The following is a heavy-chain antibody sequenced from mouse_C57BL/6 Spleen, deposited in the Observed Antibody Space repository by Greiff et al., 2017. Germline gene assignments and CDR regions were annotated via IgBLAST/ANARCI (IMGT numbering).Heavy chain of an antibody. V-gene: IGHV1-59*01. CDR2: IDPSDSYT. J-gene: IGHJ3*01. CDR1: GYTFTSYW. Sequence: QVQLQQPGAELVRPGTSVKLSCKASGYTFTSYWMHWVKQRPGQGLEWIGVIDPSDSYTNYNQKFKGKATLTVDTSSSTAYMQLSSLTSEDSAVYYCARGIGLFAYWGQGTLVTVSA. CDR3: ARGIGLFAY.